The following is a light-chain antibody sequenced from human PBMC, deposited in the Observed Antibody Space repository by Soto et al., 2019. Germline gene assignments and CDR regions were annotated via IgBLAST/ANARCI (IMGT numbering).Light chain of an antibody. V-gene: IGKV3D-20*02. J-gene: IGKJ5*01. Sequence: EIVMTQSPGTLSLSPGEGATLSCRASRSINSNYLAWYQQKPGQAPSLLTYGASSRATDVPDRFSASGSGTDFALTISRLEPEDVAVYYCQQRSNWPPITFGQGTRLEIK. CDR1: RSINSNY. CDR2: GAS. CDR3: QQRSNWPPIT.